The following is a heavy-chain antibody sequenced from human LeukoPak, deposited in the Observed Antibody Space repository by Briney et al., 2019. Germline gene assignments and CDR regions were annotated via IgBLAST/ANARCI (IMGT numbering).Heavy chain of an antibody. CDR2: INHSGST. D-gene: IGHD5-18*01. Sequence: PSETLSLTCAVYGGSFSGYYWSWIRQPPGKGLEWIGEINHSGSTNYNPSLKSRVTISVDTSKNQFSLKLSSVTAADTAVYYCARGREAMVFEHDAFDIWGQGTMVTVSS. V-gene: IGHV4-34*01. CDR3: ARGREAMVFEHDAFDI. CDR1: GGSFSGYY. J-gene: IGHJ3*02.